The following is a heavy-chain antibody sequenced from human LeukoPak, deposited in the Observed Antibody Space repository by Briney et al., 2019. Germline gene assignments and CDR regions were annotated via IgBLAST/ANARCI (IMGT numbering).Heavy chain of an antibody. CDR2: ISSSSSTI. CDR1: GFTFSSYS. D-gene: IGHD3-10*01. CDR3: ASTVDYYGSGSYDNYFDY. J-gene: IGHJ4*02. V-gene: IGHV3-48*01. Sequence: GGSLRLSCAASGFTFSSYSMNWVRQAPGKGLEWVSYISSSSSTIYYADSVKGRFTISRDNAKNSLYLQMNSLRAEDTAVYYCASTVDYYGSGSYDNYFDYWGQGTLVTVSS.